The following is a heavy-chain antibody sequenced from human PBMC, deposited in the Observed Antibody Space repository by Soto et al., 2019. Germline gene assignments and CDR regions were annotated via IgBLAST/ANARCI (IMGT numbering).Heavy chain of an antibody. CDR1: GGSFSGHY. V-gene: IGHV4-34*01. D-gene: IGHD3-9*01. J-gene: IGHJ2*01. CDR3: ARESHDILTGPPWVWYFDL. Sequence: QVQLQQWGAGPLRPLETLSLTCGVSGGSFSGHYWAWIRQSPGKGLEWIGEINDRGSINYNPSLKRRVSISVDTSKNHYSLKLRSVTAADTAVYYCARESHDILTGPPWVWYFDLWGRGTLVTVSS. CDR2: INDRGSI.